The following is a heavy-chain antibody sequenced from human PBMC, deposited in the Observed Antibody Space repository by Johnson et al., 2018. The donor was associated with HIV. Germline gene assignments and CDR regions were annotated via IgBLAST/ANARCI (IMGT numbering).Heavy chain of an antibody. D-gene: IGHD6-6*01. CDR1: GFTFGSYD. V-gene: IGHV3-23*04. CDR2: ITMGGGST. Sequence: MMLVESGGGLVQPGGSLRLSCAASGFTFGSYDMSWVRQAPGKGLEWVSSITMGGGSTHYADSVKGRFTISRDNSKDMLYLQMNSLRAEDTAVYYCAKERHLVRAFDIWGQGTMVTVSS. J-gene: IGHJ3*02. CDR3: AKERHLVRAFDI.